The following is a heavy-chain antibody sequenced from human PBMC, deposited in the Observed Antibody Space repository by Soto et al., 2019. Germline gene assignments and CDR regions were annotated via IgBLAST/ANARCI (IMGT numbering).Heavy chain of an antibody. CDR1: GFTFSVYY. CDR3: ARGLYGDSVGYDH. Sequence: EVQVVESGGGSVQPGRSLRLSCAASGFTFSVYYMHWIRQVPGKGLFWVCRIKTDGSSADYADSVKGRFTISRDNAKNTLSLLMNSLTVEDTAVYYCARGLYGDSVGYDHWGQGALVTVSS. V-gene: IGHV3-74*01. D-gene: IGHD4-17*01. CDR2: IKTDGSSA. J-gene: IGHJ4*02.